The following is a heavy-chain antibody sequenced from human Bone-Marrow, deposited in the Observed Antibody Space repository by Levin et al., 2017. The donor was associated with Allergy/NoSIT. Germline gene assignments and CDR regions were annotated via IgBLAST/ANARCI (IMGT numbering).Heavy chain of an antibody. CDR2: IYPGDSDT. J-gene: IGHJ6*03. V-gene: IGHV5-51*01. CDR1: GYSFTSYW. Sequence: GESLKISCKGSGYSFTSYWIGWVRQMPGKGLEWMGIIYPGDSDTRYSPSFQGQVTISADKSISTAYLQWSSLKASDTAMYYCARHVVVWDIVVVPAAPAYYYYMDVWGKGTTVTVSS. D-gene: IGHD2-2*01. CDR3: ARHVVVWDIVVVPAAPAYYYYMDV.